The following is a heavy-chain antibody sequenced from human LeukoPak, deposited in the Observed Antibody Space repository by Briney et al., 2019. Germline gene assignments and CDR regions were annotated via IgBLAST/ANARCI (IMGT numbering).Heavy chain of an antibody. CDR2: IWYDGSNK. Sequence: GGSLRLSCAASGFTFSLSWIHWVRQAPGKGLEWVAVIWYDGSNKYYADSVKGRFTISRDNSKNTLYLQMNSLRAEDTAVYYCARSEVSSGWGSHDDWGQGTLVTVSS. CDR1: GFTFSLSW. J-gene: IGHJ4*02. V-gene: IGHV3-33*08. D-gene: IGHD6-19*01. CDR3: ARSEVSSGWGSHDD.